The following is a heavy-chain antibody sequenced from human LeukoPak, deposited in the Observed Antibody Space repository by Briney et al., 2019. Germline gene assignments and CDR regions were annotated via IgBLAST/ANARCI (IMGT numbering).Heavy chain of an antibody. CDR2: IKQDGSEK. Sequence: GGSLRLSCAASGFTFSSYWMSWVRQAPGKGLEWVANIKQDGSEKYYVDSVKGRFTISRDNAKNLLYLQVNSLRAEDTAVYYCARGGSSGSSDDYWGQGTLVTVSS. J-gene: IGHJ4*02. V-gene: IGHV3-7*01. CDR1: GFTFSSYW. D-gene: IGHD6-19*01. CDR3: ARGGSSGSSDDY.